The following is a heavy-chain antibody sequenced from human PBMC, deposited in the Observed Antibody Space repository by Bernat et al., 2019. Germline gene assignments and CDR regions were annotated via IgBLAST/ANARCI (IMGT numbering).Heavy chain of an antibody. D-gene: IGHD3-10*01. V-gene: IGHV3-66*01. CDR3: ARALLVRGVHDAFDI. CDR1: GFTVSSNY. J-gene: IGHJ3*02. CDR2: IYSGGST. Sequence: VQLVESGGGVVQPGRSLRLSCAASGFTVSSNYMSWVRQAPGKGLEWVSVIYSGGSTYYADSVKGRFTISRDNSKNTLYLQMNSLRAEDTAVYYCARALLVRGVHDAFDIWGQGTMVTVSS.